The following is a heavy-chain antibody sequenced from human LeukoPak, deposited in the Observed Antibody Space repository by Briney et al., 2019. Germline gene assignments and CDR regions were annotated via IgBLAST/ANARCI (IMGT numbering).Heavy chain of an antibody. CDR2: IWYDGSNK. V-gene: IGHV3-33*06. J-gene: IGHJ4*02. D-gene: IGHD5-18*01. CDR3: AKDVGYSYGNGCFDY. Sequence: GGSLRLSCAASGFTFSSFAMHWVRQAPGKGLEWVAVIWYDGSNKYYADSVKGRLTISRDNSKNTLYLQMNSLRAEDTAVYYWAKDVGYSYGNGCFDYWGQGTLVTVSS. CDR1: GFTFSSFA.